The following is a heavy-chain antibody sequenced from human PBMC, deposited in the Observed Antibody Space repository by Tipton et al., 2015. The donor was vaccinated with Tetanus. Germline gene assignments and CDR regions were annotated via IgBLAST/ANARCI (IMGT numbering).Heavy chain of an antibody. CDR2: ISYDGNHK. CDR1: EFTFSRFG. Sequence: SLRLSCAASEFTFSRFGMHWVRQAPGKGLEWVAGISYDGNHKYHKDSVKGRFTISRDNSKNTLYLQMNSLRAEDTAIYYCAKAKPVITLAFFDYWGQGTLVTVSS. J-gene: IGHJ4*02. D-gene: IGHD3-16*01. V-gene: IGHV3-30*18. CDR3: AKAKPVITLAFFDY.